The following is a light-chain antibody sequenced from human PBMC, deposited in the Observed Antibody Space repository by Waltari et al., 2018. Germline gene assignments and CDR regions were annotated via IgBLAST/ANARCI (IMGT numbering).Light chain of an antibody. Sequence: DIQMTQSPSSLSASVGATVTITCRASQGISSYLNWFQQKPGKAPKLLIYAASSLESGVPSRFSGSGSGTEFTLTISSLQPEDFAAYYCLQHNSYPLTFGGGTKVEIK. CDR3: LQHNSYPLT. J-gene: IGKJ4*01. V-gene: IGKV1-17*01. CDR2: AAS. CDR1: QGISSY.